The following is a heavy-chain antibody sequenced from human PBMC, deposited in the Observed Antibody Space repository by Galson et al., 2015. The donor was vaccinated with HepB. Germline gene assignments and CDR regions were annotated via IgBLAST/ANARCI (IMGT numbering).Heavy chain of an antibody. CDR3: WGGAYVEDY. D-gene: IGHD5-12*01. J-gene: IGHJ4*02. V-gene: IGHV3-53*01. CDR2: ISSGGST. Sequence: SLRLSCAASGFTVSSNYMRWVRQAPGKGLECVSVISSGGSTYYADSVKGRFTITSDNSKNTLYLQMNGLRAEDTAVYYCWGGAYVEDYWGQGTLVTVSS. CDR1: GFTVSSNY.